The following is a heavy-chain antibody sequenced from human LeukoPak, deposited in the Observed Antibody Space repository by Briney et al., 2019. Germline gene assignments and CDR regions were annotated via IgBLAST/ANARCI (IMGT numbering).Heavy chain of an antibody. V-gene: IGHV1-46*01. D-gene: IGHD6-19*01. CDR2: INPRDGSR. Sequence: ASVKVSCKASGYTFTNYYMHWVRQAPGQGLEWMGIINPRDGSRSYAQKFQGRVTMTRDTSKSTVYMELSSLRSEDTAAYYCVRAYNREAVTGPTNAPFDYWGQRTLVPVSS. CDR1: GYTFTNYY. CDR3: VRAYNREAVTGPTNAPFDY. J-gene: IGHJ4*02.